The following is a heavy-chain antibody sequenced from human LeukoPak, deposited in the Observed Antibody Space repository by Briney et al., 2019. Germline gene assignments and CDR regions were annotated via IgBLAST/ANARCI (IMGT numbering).Heavy chain of an antibody. D-gene: IGHD5-18*01. CDR2: MNPNSGNT. V-gene: IGHV1-8*03. CDR1: GYTFTSYD. CDR3: ARGDGYSYGYGYFDY. J-gene: IGHJ4*02. Sequence: ASVKVSCKASGYTFTSYDINWVRQATGQGLEWMGWMNPNSGNTGYAQKFQGRVTITRNTSISTAYMELSSLRAEDTAVYYCARGDGYSYGYGYFDYWGQGTLVTVSS.